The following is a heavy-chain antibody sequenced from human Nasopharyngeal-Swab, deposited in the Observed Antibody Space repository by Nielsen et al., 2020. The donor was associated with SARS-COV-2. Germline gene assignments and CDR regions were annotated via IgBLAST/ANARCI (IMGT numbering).Heavy chain of an antibody. D-gene: IGHD2-8*01. CDR2: INTNTGNP. Sequence: WVGQAPGQGLEWMGWINTNTGNPTYAQGFTGRFVFSLDTSVSTAYLQISSLKAEDTAVYYCARPNMTTNYGMDVWGQGTTVTVSS. J-gene: IGHJ6*02. CDR3: ARPNMTTNYGMDV. V-gene: IGHV7-4-1*02.